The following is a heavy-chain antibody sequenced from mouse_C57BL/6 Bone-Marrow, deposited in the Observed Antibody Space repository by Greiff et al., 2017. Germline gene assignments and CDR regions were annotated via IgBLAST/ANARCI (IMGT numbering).Heavy chain of an antibody. J-gene: IGHJ2*01. CDR3: SSFDGNYFDF. V-gene: IGHV14-4*01. CDR1: GFNLKDDY. Sequence: VQLQQSGAELVRPGASVKLSCTASGFNLKDDYIHWVKQRPEQGLEWIGWIDPEIGDTEYASKFQGKATITSDTSSNTAYLQLSSLTSEDTAVYYCSSFDGNYFDFWGQGTPLSVAS. D-gene: IGHD2-3*01. CDR2: IDPEIGDT.